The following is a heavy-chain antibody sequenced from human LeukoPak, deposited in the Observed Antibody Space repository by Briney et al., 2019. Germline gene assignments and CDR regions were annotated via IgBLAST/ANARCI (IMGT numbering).Heavy chain of an antibody. J-gene: IGHJ1*01. D-gene: IGHD3-22*01. Sequence: SETLSLTCAVYGGSFSGYYWSWIRQPPGKGLEWIGEINHSGSTNYNPSLKSRVTLSVDMSNNQFSLTLSSVTAADTALYFCARRRYYDSSGYLEWGQGTLVTVSS. CDR1: GGSFSGYY. CDR2: INHSGST. CDR3: ARRRYYDSSGYLE. V-gene: IGHV4-34*01.